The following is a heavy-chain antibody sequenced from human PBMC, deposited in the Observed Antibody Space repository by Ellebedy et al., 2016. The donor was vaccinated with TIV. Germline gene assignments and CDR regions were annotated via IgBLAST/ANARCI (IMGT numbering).Heavy chain of an antibody. CDR3: ATMNGYGDYDH. D-gene: IGHD4-17*01. CDR2: ISSTGTTI. Sequence: GESLKISXAASGFTFSDYYMTWIRQAPDKGLEWLSYISSTGTTIYYADSVKGRFTISRDNAKNSLYLQMNNLRAEDTAVYYCATMNGYGDYDHWGQGTLVTVSS. V-gene: IGHV3-11*01. J-gene: IGHJ5*02. CDR1: GFTFSDYY.